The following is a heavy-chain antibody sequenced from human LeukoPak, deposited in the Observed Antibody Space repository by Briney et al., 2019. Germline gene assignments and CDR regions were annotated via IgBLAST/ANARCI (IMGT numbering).Heavy chain of an antibody. Sequence: PGGSLRLSCAASGFTFSSYGMHWVRQAPGKGLEWVAVISNDGSNKYYADSVKGRFTISRDNSKNTLYLQMNSLRAEDTAVYYCARGYCSSTSCLVYGMDVWGQGTTVTVSS. J-gene: IGHJ6*02. D-gene: IGHD2-2*01. CDR3: ARGYCSSTSCLVYGMDV. CDR1: GFTFSSYG. V-gene: IGHV3-33*01. CDR2: ISNDGSNK.